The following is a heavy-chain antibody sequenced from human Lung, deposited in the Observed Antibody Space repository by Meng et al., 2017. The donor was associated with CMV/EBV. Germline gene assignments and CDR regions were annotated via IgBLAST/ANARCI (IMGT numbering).Heavy chain of an antibody. J-gene: IGHJ4*02. CDR2: ISAYNGNT. V-gene: IGHV1-18*01. CDR3: ARDGIELMVYAAH. D-gene: IGHD2-8*01. CDR1: GYTFTSYG. Sequence: KASGYTFTSYGITWVRQAPGQGLEWMGWISAYNGNTKYAQKVQDRITMTTDTSTSTAFMEPRSLTSDDTAVYYCARDGIELMVYAAHWGQGSLVTVSS.